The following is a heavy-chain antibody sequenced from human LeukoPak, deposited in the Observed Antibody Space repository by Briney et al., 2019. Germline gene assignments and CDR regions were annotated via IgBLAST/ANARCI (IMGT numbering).Heavy chain of an antibody. CDR1: GGTFNSYA. J-gene: IGHJ4*02. Sequence: ASVKDSCTASGGTFNSYAISWVRQAPGQGLEWMGRIIPILGIANYAQKFQGRVTITADKSTSTAYMELSSLRSEDTAVYYCARDGYRSYYFDYWGQGTLVTVSS. V-gene: IGHV1-69*04. CDR2: IIPILGIA. D-gene: IGHD5-24*01. CDR3: ARDGYRSYYFDY.